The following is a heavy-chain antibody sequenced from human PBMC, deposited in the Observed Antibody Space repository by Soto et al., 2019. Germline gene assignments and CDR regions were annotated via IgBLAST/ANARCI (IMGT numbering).Heavy chain of an antibody. CDR1: GFTFSSYA. V-gene: IGHV3-30-3*01. CDR3: ARVLAAAAHLSYYYGMDV. Sequence: LSLSCAASGFTFSSYAMHWVRQAPGKGLEWVAVISYDGSNKYYADSVKGRFTISRDNSKNTLYLQMNSLRAEDTAVYYCARVLAAAAHLSYYYGMDVWGQGTTVTVSS. D-gene: IGHD6-13*01. J-gene: IGHJ6*02. CDR2: ISYDGSNK.